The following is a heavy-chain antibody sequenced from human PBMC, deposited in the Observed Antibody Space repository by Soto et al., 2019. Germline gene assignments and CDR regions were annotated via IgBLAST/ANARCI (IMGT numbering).Heavy chain of an antibody. J-gene: IGHJ4*02. CDR3: GRARIAVAGFGHFDY. CDR2: IYHSGST. V-gene: IGHV4-38-2*01. CDR1: DYSIISGYF. Sequence: SETLSLTCDVSDYSIISGYFWGWIRQPPGKGLEWIGNIYHSGSTFYNPSLKSRITMSVDTSKNQFSLKLTSVTAADTAVYYCGRARIAVAGFGHFDYWSQGTLVTVSS. D-gene: IGHD6-19*01.